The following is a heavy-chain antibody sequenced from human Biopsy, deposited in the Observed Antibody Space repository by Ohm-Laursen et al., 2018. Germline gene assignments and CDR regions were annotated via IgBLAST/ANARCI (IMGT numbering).Heavy chain of an antibody. D-gene: IGHD3-9*01. CDR2: ISYNERT. J-gene: IGHJ2*01. CDR3: VREPKTGTAEAWYFDL. CDR1: GASVKTSSYF. V-gene: IGHV4-31*03. Sequence: TLSLTCRVSGASVKTSSYFWAWIRQRPGKGLEWIGYISYNERTHYNPSLTSRLAISFDTSNNRISLQLRSVSVADTAVYYCVREPKTGTAEAWYFDLWGRGSPVTVPS.